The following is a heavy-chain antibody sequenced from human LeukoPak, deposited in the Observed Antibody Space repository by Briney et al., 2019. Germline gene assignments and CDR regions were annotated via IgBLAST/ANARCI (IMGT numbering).Heavy chain of an antibody. CDR3: AKSWQYNWFDS. V-gene: IGHV3-23*01. D-gene: IGHD5-12*01. J-gene: IGHJ5*01. Sequence: GGSLRLSCAASGFIFSDYYMTWIRQAPGKGLEWLSYISGSGGTTYYAESVKGRFTISRDNSKNTLYLQMNSLRAEDTALYYCAKSWQYNWFDSWGQGTLVTVSS. CDR2: ISGSGGTT. CDR1: GFIFSDYY.